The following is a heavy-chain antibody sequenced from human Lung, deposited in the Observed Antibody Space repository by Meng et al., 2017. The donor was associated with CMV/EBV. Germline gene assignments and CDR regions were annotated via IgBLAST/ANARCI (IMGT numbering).Heavy chain of an antibody. D-gene: IGHD2-2*01. CDR1: GFTFDDYA. CDR2: ISWNSATI. V-gene: IGHV3-9*01. Sequence: SXKISXAASGFTFDDYAMHWVRQSPGKGLEWVSGISWNSATIGYAGSVKGRFTISRDNAKKSLYLQMNSLRAEDTAVYYCARGRGYCSSTNCYQNFDYWGQGXLVTVSS. CDR3: ARGRGYCSSTNCYQNFDY. J-gene: IGHJ4*02.